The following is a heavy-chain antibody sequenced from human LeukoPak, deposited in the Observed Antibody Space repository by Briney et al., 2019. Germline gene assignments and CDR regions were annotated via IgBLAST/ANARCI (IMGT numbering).Heavy chain of an antibody. V-gene: IGHV4-59*08. CDR1: GGSFSNYY. Sequence: PSETLSLTCTVSGGSFSNYYWSWIRQSPGKGLEWIGYIYHTGSANYSPSLKSRVSISVDTSKNQFSLKLSSVTAADTAVYYCARLPHPRPDAFDIWGQGTMVTVSS. J-gene: IGHJ3*02. CDR2: IYHTGSA. CDR3: ARLPHPRPDAFDI.